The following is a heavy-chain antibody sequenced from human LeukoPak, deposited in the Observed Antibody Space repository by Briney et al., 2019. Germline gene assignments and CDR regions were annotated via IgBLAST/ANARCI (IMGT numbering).Heavy chain of an antibody. D-gene: IGHD6-19*01. J-gene: IGHJ4*02. CDR3: ARGHREQWLVSGFAYFDY. CDR1: GGSISSSSYY. V-gene: IGHV4-39*07. CDR2: IYYSGST. Sequence: SETLSLTCTVSGGSISSSSYYWGWIRQPPGKGLEWIGSIYYSGSTYYNPSLKSRVTISVDTSKNQFSLKLSSVTAADTAVYYCARGHREQWLVSGFAYFDYWGQGTLVTVSS.